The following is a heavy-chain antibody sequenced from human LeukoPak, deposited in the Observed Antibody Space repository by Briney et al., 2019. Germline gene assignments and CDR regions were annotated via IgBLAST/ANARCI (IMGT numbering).Heavy chain of an antibody. CDR3: AKDLYGSGSYYVDY. D-gene: IGHD3-10*01. J-gene: IGHJ4*02. Sequence: GGSLRLSCAASGFTFSSYAMSWVRQAPGKGLEWVSAISGSGGSTYYADSVKGRFTISRDNSKNTLYLQMNSLRAEDTAVYYCAKDLYGSGSYYVDYWGQGTLVTVSS. CDR1: GFTFSSYA. CDR2: ISGSGGST. V-gene: IGHV3-23*01.